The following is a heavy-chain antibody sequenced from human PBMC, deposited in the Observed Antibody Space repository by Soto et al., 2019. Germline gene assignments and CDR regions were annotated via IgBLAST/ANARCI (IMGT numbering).Heavy chain of an antibody. CDR2: ISYDGSNK. CDR3: AKGGPGIAVAGTGYFQH. CDR1: GFTFSSYA. V-gene: IGHV3-30-3*01. D-gene: IGHD6-19*01. J-gene: IGHJ1*01. Sequence: GGSLRLSCAASGFTFSSYAMHWVRQAPGKGLEWVAVISYDGSNKYYADSVKGRFTISRDNSKNTLYLQMNSLRAEDTAVYYCAKGGPGIAVAGTGYFQHPGQATRVTVAS.